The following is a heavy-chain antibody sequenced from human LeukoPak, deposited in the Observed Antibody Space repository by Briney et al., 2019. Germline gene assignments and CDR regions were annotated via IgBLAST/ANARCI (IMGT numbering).Heavy chain of an antibody. Sequence: PQTLSLTCTVSGGSISSGGYYWSWIRQHPGKGLEWIGYIYYSGSTYYNPSLKSRVTISVDTSKNQFSLKLSSVTAADTAVYYCARLFSGWPDKSYWFDPWGQGTLVTVSS. CDR2: IYYSGST. CDR1: GGSISSGGYY. J-gene: IGHJ5*02. CDR3: ARLFSGWPDKSYWFDP. V-gene: IGHV4-31*03. D-gene: IGHD3-10*01.